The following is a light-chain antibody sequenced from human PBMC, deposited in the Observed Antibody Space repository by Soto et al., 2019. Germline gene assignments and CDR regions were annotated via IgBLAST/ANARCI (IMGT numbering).Light chain of an antibody. V-gene: IGKV3-15*01. CDR1: QSVTSN. J-gene: IGKJ1*01. Sequence: EIMMTQSPATLYVSPGERATLSCRASQSVTSNFAWYQQKPGQAPRLLIYDASTRATGIPARFSGSGSGTEFTLTISSLQSEDFAVYYCQQYNNWPPWTFGRGTKVDI. CDR2: DAS. CDR3: QQYNNWPPWT.